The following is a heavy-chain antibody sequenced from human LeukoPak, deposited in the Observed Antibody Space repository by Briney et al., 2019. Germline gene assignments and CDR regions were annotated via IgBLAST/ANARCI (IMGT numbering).Heavy chain of an antibody. V-gene: IGHV1-69*13. CDR2: IIPIFGTA. Sequence: SVKVSCKASGGTFSSYAISWVRQAPGQGLEWMGGIIPIFGTANYAQKFQGRVTITADESTSTVYMELSSLRYEDAAVDYCATVRAPMAFDIWGQGTMVTVSS. J-gene: IGHJ3*02. CDR3: ATVRAPMAFDI. CDR1: GGTFSSYA.